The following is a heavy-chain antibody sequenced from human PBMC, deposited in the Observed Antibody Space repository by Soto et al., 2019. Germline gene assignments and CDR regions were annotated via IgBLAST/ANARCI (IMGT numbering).Heavy chain of an antibody. Sequence: LGESLQISCKGSVYSFTSYWISWVRQMPGKGLEWMGRIGPSDSYTNYSPSFQGHVTISADKSISTAYLQWSSLKASDTAMYYCGRDYYGCGSGSPDPHYYYYYRMYVSGQGTTDTVS. CDR3: GRDYYGCGSGSPDPHYYYYYRMYV. CDR2: IGPSDSYT. J-gene: IGHJ6*02. V-gene: IGHV5-10-1*01. CDR1: VYSFTSYW. D-gene: IGHD3-3*01.